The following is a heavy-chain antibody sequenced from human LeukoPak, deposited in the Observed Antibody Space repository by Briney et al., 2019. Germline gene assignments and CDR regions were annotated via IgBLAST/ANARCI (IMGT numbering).Heavy chain of an antibody. Sequence: GGSLRLSCAASGFTVSSNYMSWVRQAPGKGLEWVAVISYDGSNEYYADSVKGRFTISRDNPKNTLYLQMNSLRAEDTAVYYCAKGSGWYYFDCWGQGTLVTVSS. J-gene: IGHJ4*02. D-gene: IGHD6-19*01. V-gene: IGHV3-30*18. CDR2: ISYDGSNE. CDR1: GFTVSSNY. CDR3: AKGSGWYYFDC.